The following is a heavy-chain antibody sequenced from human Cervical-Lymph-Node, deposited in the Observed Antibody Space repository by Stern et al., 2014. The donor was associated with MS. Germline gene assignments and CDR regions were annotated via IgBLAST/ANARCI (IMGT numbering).Heavy chain of an antibody. D-gene: IGHD6-13*01. V-gene: IGHV2-70*01. CDR3: ARTLAATGTAYFYAMDV. J-gene: IGHJ6*02. CDR2: IDLDYYK. Sequence: ESGPALVKPTQTLTLTCAFSGFSLDITGMGVSWIRQPPGKALEWLALIDLDYYKYYSTSLKTRLTVSKDTSKNQVVLTMTNVDPVDTATYYCARTLAATGTAYFYAMDVWGQGTTVTVSS. CDR1: GFSLDITGMG.